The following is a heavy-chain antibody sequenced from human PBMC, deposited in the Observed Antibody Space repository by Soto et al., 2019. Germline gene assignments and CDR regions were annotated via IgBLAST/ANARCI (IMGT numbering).Heavy chain of an antibody. CDR2: IFYSGTT. J-gene: IGHJ2*01. Sequence: LPETLSLTCTVSGDSISSSSYYWVWIRQPPGRGLEWIGSIFYSGTTYYNPSLKSRVTISIDTSKNQFSLKLTSVTAADTAVYYCAKTGPYDILTYWYFDLWGRGTLVTVSS. D-gene: IGHD3-9*01. V-gene: IGHV4-39*01. CDR1: GDSISSSSYY. CDR3: AKTGPYDILTYWYFDL.